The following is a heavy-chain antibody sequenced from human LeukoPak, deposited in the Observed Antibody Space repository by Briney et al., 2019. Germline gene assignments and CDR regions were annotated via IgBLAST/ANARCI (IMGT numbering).Heavy chain of an antibody. Sequence: SETLSLTCTVSGGSISSYYWSWIRQPPGKGLEWIGYIYYSGSTNYNPSLKSRVTISVDTSKNQFSLKLSSVTAADTAVYYCARALSSTSLFDPWGQGTLVTVSS. J-gene: IGHJ5*02. V-gene: IGHV4-59*12. CDR3: ARALSSTSLFDP. CDR1: GGSISSYY. CDR2: IYYSGST. D-gene: IGHD2-2*01.